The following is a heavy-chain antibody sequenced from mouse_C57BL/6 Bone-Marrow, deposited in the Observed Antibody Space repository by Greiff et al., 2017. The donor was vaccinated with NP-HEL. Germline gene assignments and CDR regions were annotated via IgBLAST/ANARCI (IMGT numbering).Heavy chain of an antibody. J-gene: IGHJ3*01. CDR1: GYTFTSYW. D-gene: IGHD2-3*01. CDR3: ARYDGYYVRDWFAY. Sequence: QVQLQQPGAELVKPGASVKMSCKASGYTFTSYWITWVKQRPGQGLEWIGDIYPGSGSTNYNEKFKSKATLTVDTSSSTAYMQLSSLTSEDSAVYYCARYDGYYVRDWFAYWGQGTLVTVSA. V-gene: IGHV1-55*01. CDR2: IYPGSGST.